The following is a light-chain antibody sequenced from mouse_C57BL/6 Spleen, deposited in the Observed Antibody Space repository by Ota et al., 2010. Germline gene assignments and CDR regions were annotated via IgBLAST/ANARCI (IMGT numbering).Light chain of an antibody. Sequence: IVMTQSPKSMSMSVGERVTLSCKASENVGTYVSWYQQKPEQSPKLLIYGTSNRYTGVPDRFTGSGSASDFTLTISSVQAEDLADYHCGQSYNYPFTFGSGTKLEIK. V-gene: IGKV6-20*01. J-gene: IGKJ4*01. CDR2: GTS. CDR1: ENVGTY. CDR3: GQSYNYPFT.